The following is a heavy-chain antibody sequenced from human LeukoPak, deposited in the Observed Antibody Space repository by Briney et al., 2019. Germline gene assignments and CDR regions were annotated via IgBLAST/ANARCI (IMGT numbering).Heavy chain of an antibody. CDR2: ISYDGSNK. J-gene: IGHJ4*02. CDR3: AKLPWGDPLDY. D-gene: IGHD2-21*02. V-gene: IGHV3-30*18. Sequence: PGRSLRLSCAASGFTFSSYGMHWVRQAPGKGLEWVAVISYDGSNKYYADSVKGRFTISRDNSKNTLYPQMNSLRAEDTAVYYCAKLPWGDPLDYWGQGTLVTVSS. CDR1: GFTFSSYG.